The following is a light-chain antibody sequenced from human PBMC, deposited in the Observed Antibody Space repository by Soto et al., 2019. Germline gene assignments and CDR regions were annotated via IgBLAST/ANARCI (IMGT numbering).Light chain of an antibody. CDR3: QKYNSALLIT. J-gene: IGKJ5*01. CDR2: DAS. CDR1: QGISNY. V-gene: IGKV1-27*01. Sequence: DIQMTQSPSSLSASVGDRVTITCRASQGISNYLAWYQQKPGKVPKLLIYDASTLQSGVPSRFSGSGSGTDFTLTISSLQPEDVATYYCQKYNSALLITFDQGTRLEIK.